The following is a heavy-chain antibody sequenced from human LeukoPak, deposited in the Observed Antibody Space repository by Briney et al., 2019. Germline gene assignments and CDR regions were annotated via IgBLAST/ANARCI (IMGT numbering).Heavy chain of an antibody. J-gene: IGHJ4*02. V-gene: IGHV1-69*04. CDR3: ARGAVAGHRSYYFDY. CDR2: IITILGIA. D-gene: IGHD6-19*01. Sequence: ASVKVSCKASGGTFSSYAISWVRQAPGQGLEWMGSIITILGIANYAQKFQGRVTITADKSTSTAYMELSSLRSEDTAVYYCARGAVAGHRSYYFDYWGQGTLVTVSS. CDR1: GGTFSSYA.